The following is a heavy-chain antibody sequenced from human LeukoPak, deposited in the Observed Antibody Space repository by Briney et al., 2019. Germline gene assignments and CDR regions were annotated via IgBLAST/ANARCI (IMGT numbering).Heavy chain of an antibody. J-gene: IGHJ5*02. CDR2: INHSGST. D-gene: IGHD2-2*01. CDR3: ASIVGYCSSTSCYDWFDP. CDR1: GGSFSGYY. V-gene: IGHV4-34*01. Sequence: SETLSLTCAVYGGSFSGYYWSWIRQPPGKGLEWIGEINHSGSTNYNPSLKSRVTISVDTSKNQFSLKLSSVTAADTAVYYCASIVGYCSSTSCYDWFDPWGQGTLVTVSS.